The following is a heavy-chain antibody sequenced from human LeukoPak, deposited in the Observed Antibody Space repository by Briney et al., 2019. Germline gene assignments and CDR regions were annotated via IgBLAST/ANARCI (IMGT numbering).Heavy chain of an antibody. CDR3: ARAPGEGWFDP. Sequence: PGGSLRLSCAASGFTFSSYWMSWVRQAPGKGLEWVASIKQDGSETYYVDSVKGRFTISRDNAKNSLYLQMNSLRAEDTVLYCARAPGEGWFDPWGQGTLVTVSS. CDR1: GFTFSSYW. J-gene: IGHJ5*02. D-gene: IGHD4-17*01. V-gene: IGHV3-7*01. CDR2: IKQDGSET.